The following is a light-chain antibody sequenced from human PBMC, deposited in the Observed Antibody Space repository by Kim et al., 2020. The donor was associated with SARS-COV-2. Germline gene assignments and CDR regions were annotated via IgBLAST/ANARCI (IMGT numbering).Light chain of an antibody. CDR1: GSNIGNNY. V-gene: IGLV1-47*02. CDR2: DDS. CDR3: ASWDDSLGGYVA. Sequence: RVTISCSGSGSNIGNNYVYWYRQVPGTPPKLLIFDDSQRPSGVSERFSGSKSGTSASLAISGLRSEDEAHYYCASWDDSLGGYVAFGGGTKVTVL. J-gene: IGLJ2*01.